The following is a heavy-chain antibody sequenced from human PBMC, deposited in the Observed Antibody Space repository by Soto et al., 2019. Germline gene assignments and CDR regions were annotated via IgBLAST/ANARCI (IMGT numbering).Heavy chain of an antibody. V-gene: IGHV3-30*18. D-gene: IGHD4-4*01. Sequence: QVQLVESGGGVVQPGRSLRLSCAASGFTFSSYGMHWVRQAPGKGLEWVAVISYDGSNKYYADSVKGRFTISRDNSKNTLYLQMNSLRAEDTAVYYCAKDKNRGTVTYFDYWGQGTLVTVSS. CDR3: AKDKNRGTVTYFDY. CDR1: GFTFSSYG. CDR2: ISYDGSNK. J-gene: IGHJ4*02.